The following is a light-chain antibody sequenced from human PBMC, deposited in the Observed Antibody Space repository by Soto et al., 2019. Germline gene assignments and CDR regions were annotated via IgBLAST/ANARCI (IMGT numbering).Light chain of an antibody. CDR3: QQVKSYPRT. CDR2: QES. V-gene: IGKV1-9*01. J-gene: IGKJ4*01. CDR1: QAITNN. Sequence: DIQLTQSPFFLSASVGDRVTITCRASQAITNNLAWYQQKPGKPPTLLLYQESTLQSGVPSRFSGSKSGSQFTLTIDSLQPEDFATYYCQQVKSYPRTFGGGTKVEIK.